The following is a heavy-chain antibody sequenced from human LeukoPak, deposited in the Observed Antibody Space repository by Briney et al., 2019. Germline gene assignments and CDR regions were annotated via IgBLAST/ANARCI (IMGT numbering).Heavy chain of an antibody. V-gene: IGHV3-15*01. CDR3: TTDSRDGYNYGRHFDY. D-gene: IGHD5-24*01. CDR1: GFTFSSYE. CDR2: IKRKTDGGTT. J-gene: IGHJ4*02. Sequence: GGSLRLSCAASGFTFSSYEMNWVRQAPGKGLEWVGRIKRKTDGGTTDYAAPVKGRFTISRDDSKNTLYLQMNSLKTEDTAVYYCTTDSRDGYNYGRHFDYWGQGTLVTVSS.